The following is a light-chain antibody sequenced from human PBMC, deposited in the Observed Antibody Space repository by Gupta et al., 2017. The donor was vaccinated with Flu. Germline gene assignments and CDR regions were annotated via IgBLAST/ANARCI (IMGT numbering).Light chain of an antibody. CDR2: DKN. J-gene: IGLJ2*01. Sequence: TTRTTAKGTALGTSNEVCVHHQPAQAPRLILYDKNIRHSGIPARCSGSSSGNTSAFTITAAQAEEEAAYYCNSRDSTDNNQVVFGGGTKLTVL. CDR3: NSRDSTDNNQVV. CDR1: ALGTS. V-gene: IGLV3-19*01.